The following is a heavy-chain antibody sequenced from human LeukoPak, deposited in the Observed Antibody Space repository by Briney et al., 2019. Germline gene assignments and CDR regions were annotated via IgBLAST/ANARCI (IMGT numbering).Heavy chain of an antibody. Sequence: GGSLRLSXAASGFTFSSYSMNWVRQAPGKGLEWVSSISSSSSYIYYADSVKGRFTISRDNAKNSLYLQMNSLRAEDTAVYYCARDGEDWGFPVDPWGQGTLVTVSS. J-gene: IGHJ5*02. V-gene: IGHV3-21*01. CDR1: GFTFSSYS. CDR2: ISSSSSYI. CDR3: ARDGEDWGFPVDP. D-gene: IGHD3/OR15-3a*01.